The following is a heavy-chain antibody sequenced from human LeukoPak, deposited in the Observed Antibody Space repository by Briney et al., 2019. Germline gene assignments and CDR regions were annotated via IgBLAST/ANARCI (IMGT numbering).Heavy chain of an antibody. CDR2: IKQDGSEK. CDR3: ARDVHYYDSSGFDY. V-gene: IGHV3-7*01. Sequence: GGSLRLSCAASGFTFSDYYMNWVRQAPGKGLEWVAIIKQDGSEKYYVDSVKGRFTISRDNAKNSLYLQMNSLRAEDTAVYYCARDVHYYDSSGFDYWGQGTLVTVSS. CDR1: GFTFSDYY. J-gene: IGHJ4*02. D-gene: IGHD3-22*01.